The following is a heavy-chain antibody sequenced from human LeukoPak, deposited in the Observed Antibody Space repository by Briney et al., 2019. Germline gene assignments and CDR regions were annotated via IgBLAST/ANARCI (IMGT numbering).Heavy chain of an antibody. J-gene: IGHJ4*02. CDR1: GFTFSDYY. CDR3: VRGDLDH. V-gene: IGHV3-7*03. D-gene: IGHD1-1*01. CDR2: INHDGRET. Sequence: PGGSLRLSCAASGFTFSDYYMSWIRQAPGKGLEWVATINHDGRETYYVDSVRGRFTIFRDNAKNSMCLQMTSLRAEDTAVYFCVRGDLDHWGQGTLITVSS.